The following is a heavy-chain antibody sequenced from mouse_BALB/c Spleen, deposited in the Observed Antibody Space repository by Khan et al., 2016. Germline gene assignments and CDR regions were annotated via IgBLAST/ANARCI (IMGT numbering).Heavy chain of an antibody. J-gene: IGHJ4*01. Sequence: EVQLQESGPGLVKPSQSLSLTCTVTGYSITSDYAWNWIRQFPGNRLEWMGYISYSGSTSYNPSLKSRISITRDTSKNQFFLQLNSVTSEDTATYYCARSDYGDKDAMDYRGQGTSVTVSS. V-gene: IGHV3-2*02. CDR1: GYSITSDYA. CDR2: ISYSGST. D-gene: IGHD1-1*01. CDR3: ARSDYGDKDAMDY.